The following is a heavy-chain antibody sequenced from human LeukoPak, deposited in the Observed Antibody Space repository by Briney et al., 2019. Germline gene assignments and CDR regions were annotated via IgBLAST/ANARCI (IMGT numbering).Heavy chain of an antibody. D-gene: IGHD3-10*01. CDR3: ARYGSGSCFDY. J-gene: IGHJ4*02. V-gene: IGHV3-66*01. Sequence: ETLSLTCTVSGGSISSSSYYWGWIRQPPGKGLEWVSVLYSGGDTYYADSVKGRFTISRDNSKNTLYLEMNSLKAEDAAVYYCARYGSGSCFDYWGQGTLVIVSS. CDR2: LYSGGDT. CDR1: GGSISSSSYY.